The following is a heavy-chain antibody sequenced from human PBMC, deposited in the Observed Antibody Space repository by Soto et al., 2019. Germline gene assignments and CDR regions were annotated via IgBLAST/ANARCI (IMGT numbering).Heavy chain of an antibody. Sequence: APVKVSCKASAYAFSHYGSNWVRQAPGQGLEWMGWIGSYHGKTKYAQKLQGRVTMTTDTSTGTAYMELRSLRSDDTAVYFCVRDLHDSGSSYTDYWG. D-gene: IGHD3-10*01. CDR1: AYAFSHYG. V-gene: IGHV1-18*01. CDR2: IGSYHGKT. J-gene: IGHJ4*01. CDR3: VRDLHDSGSSYTDY.